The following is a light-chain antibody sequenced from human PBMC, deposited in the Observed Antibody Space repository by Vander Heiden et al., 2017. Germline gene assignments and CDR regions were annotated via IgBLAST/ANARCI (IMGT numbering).Light chain of an antibody. CDR1: QSVLSSSNNKNY. CDR2: WAS. CDR3: QQYYSRFRR. Sequence: ILMTQSPDSLAVPLGERATINCKSSQSVLSSSNNKNYLAWYQQKPGQPPKLLIYWASTRESGVPDRFSGSGSGTDFTLTISSLQAEDVAVYYCQQYYSRFRRFGQGTKVEFK. J-gene: IGKJ1*01. V-gene: IGKV4-1*01.